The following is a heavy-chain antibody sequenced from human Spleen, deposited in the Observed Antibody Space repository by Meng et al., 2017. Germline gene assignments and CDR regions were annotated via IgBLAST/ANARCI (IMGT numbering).Heavy chain of an antibody. CDR3: ARKERITMVRGVIINSYDYGMDV. J-gene: IGHJ6*02. V-gene: IGHV1-2*02. D-gene: IGHD3-10*01. Sequence: ALVKVSCKASGYTFTGYYMHWVRQAPGQGLEWMGWINPNSGGTNYAQKFQGRVTMTRDTSISTAYMELRSLRSDDTAVYYCARKERITMVRGVIINSYDYGMDVWGQGTTVTVSS. CDR2: INPNSGGT. CDR1: GYTFTGYY.